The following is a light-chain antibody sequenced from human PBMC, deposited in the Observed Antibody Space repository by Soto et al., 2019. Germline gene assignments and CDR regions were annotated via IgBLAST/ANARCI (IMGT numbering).Light chain of an antibody. J-gene: IGLJ2*01. CDR3: QSYDTSLSGVV. CDR1: SANFGAGYD. V-gene: IGLV1-40*01. Sequence: QSVLTQPPSVSGAPGQRVTISCTGSSANFGAGYDVHWYQQLPGTAPKLLIYGNTNRPSGVPDRFSGSKSGTSASLAITALQAEDEADYYCQSYDTSLSGVVFGGGTKVTVL. CDR2: GNT.